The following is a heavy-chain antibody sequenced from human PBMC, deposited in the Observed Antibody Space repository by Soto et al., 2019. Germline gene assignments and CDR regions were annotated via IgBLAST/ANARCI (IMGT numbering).Heavy chain of an antibody. CDR2: VYRAGSP. J-gene: IGHJ4*02. V-gene: IGHV4-4*02. CDR3: ARDRATVAAAAIFDC. CDR1: GGSISTSNW. D-gene: IGHD2-2*01. Sequence: QVQLQESGPGLVKPSGTLSLTCAVSGGSISTSNWWSWVRQPPGRGLEWIGEVYRAGSPNYNPSLESRLTIPVDKSKNKSPLKLSSVPAADTAVYSGARDRATVAAAAIFDCWGQGTLVTVSS.